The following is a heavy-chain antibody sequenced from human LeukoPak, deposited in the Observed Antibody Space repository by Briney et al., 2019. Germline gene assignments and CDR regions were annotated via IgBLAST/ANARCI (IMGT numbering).Heavy chain of an antibody. CDR1: GGTFSSYA. Sequence: SVKVSCKASGGTFSSYAISWVRRAPGQGLEWMGRIIPILGIANYAQKFQGRVTITADKSTSTAYMELSSLRSEDTAVYYCARGPDGRGVPAAGGSGYYYGTLDYWGQGTLVTVSS. D-gene: IGHD3-22*01. CDR2: IIPILGIA. J-gene: IGHJ4*02. V-gene: IGHV1-69*04. CDR3: ARGPDGRGVPAAGGSGYYYGTLDY.